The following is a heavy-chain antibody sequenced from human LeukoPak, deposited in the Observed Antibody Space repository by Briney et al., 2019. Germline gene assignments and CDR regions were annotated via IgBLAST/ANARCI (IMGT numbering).Heavy chain of an antibody. V-gene: IGHV1-18*01. D-gene: IGHD2-15*01. CDR2: ISAYNGNT. Sequence: GASVKVSCKASGYTFTSYGISWVRQAPGQGLEWMGWISAYNGNTNYAQKLQGRVTMTTDTSTSTAYMELRSLRSADTAVYYCARDRVVVVAATQLFAFDIWGQGTMVTVSS. J-gene: IGHJ3*02. CDR1: GYTFTSYG. CDR3: ARDRVVVVAATQLFAFDI.